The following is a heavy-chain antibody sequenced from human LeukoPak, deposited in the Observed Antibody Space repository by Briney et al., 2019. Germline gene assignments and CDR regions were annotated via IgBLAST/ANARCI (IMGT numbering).Heavy chain of an antibody. V-gene: IGHV1-18*01. CDR1: GYTFTSYG. CDR2: ISAYNGNT. Sequence: ASVKVSCKASGYTFTSYGISWVRQAPGQGLEWMGWISAYNGNTNYAQKLQGRVTMTTDTSTSTAYMELRSLRSDDTAVYYCARTGYCSSTSCCDSDYWGQGTLVTVSS. D-gene: IGHD2-2*01. J-gene: IGHJ4*02. CDR3: ARTGYCSSTSCCDSDY.